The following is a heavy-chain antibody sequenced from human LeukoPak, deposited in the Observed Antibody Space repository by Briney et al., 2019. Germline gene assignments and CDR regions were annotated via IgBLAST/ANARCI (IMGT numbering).Heavy chain of an antibody. CDR1: GFTFSTYA. J-gene: IGHJ3*02. Sequence: GGSLRLSCAASGFTFSTYAMGWARQAPGKGLEWVSGISDGVGSAYYADSVKGRFTISRDNAKNTLYPQMNSLRAEDTAVYYCAKDPNGDYIGTFDIWGQGTMVTVSS. D-gene: IGHD4-17*01. V-gene: IGHV3-23*01. CDR2: ISDGVGSA. CDR3: AKDPNGDYIGTFDI.